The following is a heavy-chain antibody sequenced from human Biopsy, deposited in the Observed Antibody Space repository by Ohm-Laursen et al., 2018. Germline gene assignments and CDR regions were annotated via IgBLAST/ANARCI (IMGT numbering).Heavy chain of an antibody. CDR1: GCSIGSDY. CDR2: SHYSGSS. V-gene: IGHV4-59*12. J-gene: IGHJ4*02. Sequence: SETLSFTCTVSGCSIGSDYWAWIRQSPGQGLEWIAYSHYSGSSNYNPSLRHRVTISVDTSKNQFSLKVTSVTAADTAVYYCAREKYDGSDHYSSPFDSWGQGALVTVSS. CDR3: AREKYDGSDHYSSPFDS. D-gene: IGHD3-22*01.